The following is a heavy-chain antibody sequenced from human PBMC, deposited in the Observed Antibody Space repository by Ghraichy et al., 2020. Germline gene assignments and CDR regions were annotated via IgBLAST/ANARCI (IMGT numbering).Heavy chain of an antibody. CDR1: GFDFSGYG. CDR2: ISYAANNI. V-gene: IGHV3-30*18. D-gene: IGHD3-16*01. J-gene: IGHJ4*02. Sequence: GGSLRLSCAASGFDFSGYGMHWVRQAPGEGLEWVAGISYAANNIYHRDSVKGRFTISRDNSKNTLYLQMNSLRPEDTAVFYCANALGGVSPFTYWGQGTLGADPS. CDR3: ANALGGVSPFTY.